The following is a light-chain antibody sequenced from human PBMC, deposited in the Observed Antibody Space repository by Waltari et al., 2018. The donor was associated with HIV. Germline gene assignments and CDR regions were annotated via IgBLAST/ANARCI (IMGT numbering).Light chain of an antibody. CDR1: QNIFYSSKNANY. Sequence: DIVMTQSPHSLALSLGERATINCTSSQNIFYSSKNANYLAWYHQKPGQSPKLLIYWASSRVSGVPDRFSGSGSRTDFTLSISSLQSEDVAVYFCQQEYSTPPTFGQGTRVEIK. V-gene: IGKV4-1*01. CDR3: QQEYSTPPT. J-gene: IGKJ1*01. CDR2: WAS.